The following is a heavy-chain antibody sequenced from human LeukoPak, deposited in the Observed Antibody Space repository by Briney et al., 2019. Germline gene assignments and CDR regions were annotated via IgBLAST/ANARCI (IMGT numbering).Heavy chain of an antibody. V-gene: IGHV3-48*03. J-gene: IGHJ5*02. Sequence: GGSLRLSCAASGFTFSSHAMHWVRQAPGKGLEWVSYITSSGGITYYADSVKGRFTVSRDNAKNSLFLQMNILRAEDTAIYYCAGERNCGGDCYQGSWFDPWGQGTLVTVSS. CDR2: ITSSGGIT. CDR3: AGERNCGGDCYQGSWFDP. D-gene: IGHD2-21*02. CDR1: GFTFSSHA.